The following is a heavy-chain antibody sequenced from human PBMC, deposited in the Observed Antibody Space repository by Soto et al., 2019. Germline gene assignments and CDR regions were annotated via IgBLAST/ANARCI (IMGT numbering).Heavy chain of an antibody. CDR1: GLTFSTSA. V-gene: IGHV3-23*01. Sequence: GGSLRLSCAASGLTFSTSAMSWVRQAPGKGLEWVSLISASGRSTDYADSVKGQFTISRDNSKSTVYLQMNSLRADDTAVYYCAKDPPSEKLQPDYGMDVWGQGTTVTVSS. CDR3: AKDPPSEKLQPDYGMDV. CDR2: ISASGRST. D-gene: IGHD2-15*01. J-gene: IGHJ6*02.